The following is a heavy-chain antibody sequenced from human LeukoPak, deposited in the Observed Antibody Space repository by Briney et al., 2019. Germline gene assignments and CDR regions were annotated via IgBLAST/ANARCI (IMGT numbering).Heavy chain of an antibody. D-gene: IGHD3-22*01. CDR2: ISAYNGNT. CDR1: GYTFTSYG. V-gene: IGHV1-18*01. Sequence: GASVKVSCKASGYTFTSYGISWVRQAPGQGLEWMGWISAYNGNTNYAQKLQGRVTMTTDTSTSTAYMELRSLRSGDTAVYYCARDRINMIVVADDAFDIWGQGTMVTVSS. CDR3: ARDRINMIVVADDAFDI. J-gene: IGHJ3*02.